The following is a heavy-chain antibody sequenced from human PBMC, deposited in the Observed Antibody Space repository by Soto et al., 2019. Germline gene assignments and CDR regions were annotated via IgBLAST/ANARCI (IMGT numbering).Heavy chain of an antibody. Sequence: GGSLRLSCAASGFTFSSYAMHWVRQAPGKGLECVAVISYDGSNKYYADSVKGRFTISRDNSKNTLYLQMNSLRAEDTAVYYCARGQDYDYVWGSYRYMFGWFDPWGQGT. V-gene: IGHV3-30-3*01. CDR2: ISYDGSNK. D-gene: IGHD3-16*02. J-gene: IGHJ5*02. CDR1: GFTFSSYA. CDR3: ARGQDYDYVWGSYRYMFGWFDP.